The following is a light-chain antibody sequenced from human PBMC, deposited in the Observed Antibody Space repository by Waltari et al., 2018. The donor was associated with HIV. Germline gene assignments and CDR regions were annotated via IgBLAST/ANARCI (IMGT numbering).Light chain of an antibody. CDR1: SSYLGAYDF. V-gene: IGLV2-8*01. Sequence: QSALTPPPSASGSLGQSATLSCTGSSSYLGAYDFVSWFQQHPHRPPKLLLYEVTRRPSTVSARFSGSRAGNTAFLTVAGLQPDDEATYFCSSYGDSLRVLFGGGTNVTVL. J-gene: IGLJ3*02. CDR3: SSYGDSLRVL. CDR2: EVT.